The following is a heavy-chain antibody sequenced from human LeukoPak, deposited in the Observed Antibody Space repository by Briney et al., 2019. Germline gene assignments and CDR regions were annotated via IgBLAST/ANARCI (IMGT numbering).Heavy chain of an antibody. V-gene: IGHV4-38-2*02. CDR1: GYSISSGYY. D-gene: IGHD5-24*01. CDR2: IYHSGST. Sequence: SETLSLTCTVSGYSISSGYYWGWIRQPPGKGLEWIGSIYHSGSTYYNPSLKSRVTISVDTSKNQFSLKLSSVTAADTAVYYCAREEMDKEPDYWGQGTLVTVSS. CDR3: AREEMDKEPDY. J-gene: IGHJ4*02.